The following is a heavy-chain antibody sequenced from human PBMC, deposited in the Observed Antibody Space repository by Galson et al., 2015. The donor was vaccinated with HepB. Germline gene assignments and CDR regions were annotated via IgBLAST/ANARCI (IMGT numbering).Heavy chain of an antibody. CDR3: ARGPQSPNGAFDI. D-gene: IGHD2-8*01. CDR2: IWFDGSNK. J-gene: IGHJ3*02. Sequence: SLRLSCAASDFTFRNYAMHWVRQAPGKGLEWVAIIWFDGSNKFYADTVKGRFTISRDNSKNTLYLQLNSLRAEDTAVYYCARGPQSPNGAFDIWGPGTLVT. V-gene: IGHV3-33*01. CDR1: DFTFRNYA.